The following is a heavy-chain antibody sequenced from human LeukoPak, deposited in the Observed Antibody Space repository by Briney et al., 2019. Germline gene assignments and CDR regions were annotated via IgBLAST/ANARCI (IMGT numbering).Heavy chain of an antibody. Sequence: SETLSLTCAVYGGSFSGYYWSWIRQPPGKGLEWIGEINHSGSTNYNPSLKSRVTISVDTSKNQFSLKLSSVTAADTAMYYCARGRGWDCSSTSCLPIYYYYMDVWGKGTTVTVSS. CDR1: GGSFSGYY. CDR2: INHSGST. D-gene: IGHD2-2*01. J-gene: IGHJ6*03. CDR3: ARGRGWDCSSTSCLPIYYYYMDV. V-gene: IGHV4-34*01.